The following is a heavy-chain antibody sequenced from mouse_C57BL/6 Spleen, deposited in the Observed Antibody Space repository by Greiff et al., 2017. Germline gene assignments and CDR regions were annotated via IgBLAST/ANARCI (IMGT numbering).Heavy chain of an antibody. V-gene: IGHV1-80*01. J-gene: IGHJ3*01. D-gene: IGHD4-1*01. CDR3: ARGNWAVAY. Sequence: VQLQQSGAELVKPGASVKISCKASGYAFSRYWMNWVKQRPGKGLEWIGQIYPGDGDTTYNGKFKGKATLTADKSSSTAYMQLSSLTSEDSAVYFCARGNWAVAYWGQGTLVTVSA. CDR2: IYPGDGDT. CDR1: GYAFSRYW.